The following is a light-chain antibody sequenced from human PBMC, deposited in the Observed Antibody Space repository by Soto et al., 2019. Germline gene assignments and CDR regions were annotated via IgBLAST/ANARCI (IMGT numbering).Light chain of an antibody. Sequence: DIQMTQSPSTLSASVGDRVTITCRASQSISSWLAWYQQKPGKAPKLLIYDASSLEGGVPSRFSGSGSGTEFTLPIRSLQPDDFATYYCQLYKSYSMSPFGPGTKLEIK. CDR2: DAS. J-gene: IGKJ2*01. V-gene: IGKV1-5*01. CDR1: QSISSW. CDR3: QLYKSYSMSP.